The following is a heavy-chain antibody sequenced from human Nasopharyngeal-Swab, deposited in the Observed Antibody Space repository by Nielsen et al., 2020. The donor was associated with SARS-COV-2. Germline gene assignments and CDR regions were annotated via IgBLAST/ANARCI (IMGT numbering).Heavy chain of an antibody. CDR3: ARGIGARIGVPLDY. Sequence: GGSLRLSCAASGFTFRSYWMHWVRQAPGKGLVWVSRIYSDGSSTSYADSMKGRFTISRDNARNTLYLQMNSLRVEDTAVYYCARGIGARIGVPLDYWGQGALVTVSS. V-gene: IGHV3-74*01. CDR1: GFTFRSYW. CDR2: IYSDGSST. J-gene: IGHJ4*02. D-gene: IGHD3-16*01.